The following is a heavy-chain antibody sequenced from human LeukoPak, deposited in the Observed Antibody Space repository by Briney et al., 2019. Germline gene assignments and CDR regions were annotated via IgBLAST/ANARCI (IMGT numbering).Heavy chain of an antibody. J-gene: IGHJ4*02. V-gene: IGHV3-30-3*01. CDR2: ISYDGSNK. CDR1: GFTFSSYA. Sequence: QPGRSLRLSCRTAGFTFSSYAMHWVRQAPGKGLEWVAVISYDGSNKYYADSVKGRFTISRDNSKNTLYLQMNSLRAEDTAVYYCARDSPPRYSGYDWGYYYDSSGYYFDYWGQGTLVTVSS. CDR3: ARDSPPRYSGYDWGYYYDSSGYYFDY. D-gene: IGHD3-22*01.